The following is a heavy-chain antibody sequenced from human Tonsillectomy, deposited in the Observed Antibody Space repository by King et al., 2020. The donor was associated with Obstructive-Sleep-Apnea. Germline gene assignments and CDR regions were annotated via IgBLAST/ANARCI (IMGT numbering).Heavy chain of an antibody. D-gene: IGHD5-18*01. Sequence: VQLVQSGGGLVKPGGSLRLSCAASGFTFSDYYMSWIRQAPGKGLEWVSYISSSSSYTNYADSVKGRFTISRDNAKNSLYLQMNSLRAEDTAVYYCARPHGYSYGHDAFDIWGQGTMVTVSS. CDR2: ISSSSSYT. CDR3: ARPHGYSYGHDAFDI. CDR1: GFTFSDYY. J-gene: IGHJ3*02. V-gene: IGHV3-11*06.